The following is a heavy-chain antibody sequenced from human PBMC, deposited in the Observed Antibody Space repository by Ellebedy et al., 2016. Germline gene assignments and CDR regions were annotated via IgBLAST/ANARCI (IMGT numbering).Heavy chain of an antibody. CDR3: ARLGISGSGSYFFLNYYYGMDV. CDR2: MNPNSGNT. V-gene: IGHV1-8*01. CDR1: GYTFTSYD. D-gene: IGHD3-10*01. Sequence: ASVKVSCXASGYTFTSYDINWVRQATGQGLEWMGWMNPNSGNTGYAQKFQGRVTMTRNTSISTAYMELSSLRSEDTAVYYCARLGISGSGSYFFLNYYYGMDVWGQGTTVTVSS. J-gene: IGHJ6*02.